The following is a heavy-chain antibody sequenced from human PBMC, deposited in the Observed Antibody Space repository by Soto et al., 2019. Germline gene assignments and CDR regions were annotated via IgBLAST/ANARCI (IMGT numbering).Heavy chain of an antibody. CDR1: GYSFTSYW. D-gene: IGHD2-15*01. V-gene: IGHV5-51*01. J-gene: IGHJ3*02. CDR2: IYPGDSDT. Sequence: RGESLKISCKGSGYSFTSYWIGWVRQMPGKGLEWMGIIYPGDSDTRYSPSFQGQVTVSADKSISTAYLQWSSLKASDTAMYYCARSELVVAAIAFDIWGQGTMVTVSS. CDR3: ARSELVVAAIAFDI.